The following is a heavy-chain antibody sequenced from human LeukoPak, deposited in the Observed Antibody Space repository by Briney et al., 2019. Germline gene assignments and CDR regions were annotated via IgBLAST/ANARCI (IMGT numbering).Heavy chain of an antibody. V-gene: IGHV4-59*01. D-gene: IGHD1-1*01. CDR3: ARDPLSTNDFDI. CDR2: INYSGST. CDR1: GGSITNSY. Sequence: SETLSLTCTVSGGSITNSYWNWVRQSPGKGLEWIGYINYSGSTNYNPSLKSRVTISVDTSKNQFSLKLSSVTAADTAVYFCARDPLSTNDFDIWGQGTMVTVSS. J-gene: IGHJ3*02.